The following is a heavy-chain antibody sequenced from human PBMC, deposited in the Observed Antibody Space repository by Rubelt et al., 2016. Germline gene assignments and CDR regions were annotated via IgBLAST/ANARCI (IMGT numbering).Heavy chain of an antibody. D-gene: IGHD1-26*01. CDR1: GFTFSDYY. Sequence: VQLVESGGGVVQPGRSLRLSCAASGFTFSDYYMSWVRQAPGKGLEWVANIKQDGSEKYYLDSVRGRFTISRDNAKNSLDLQVNSLRAEYTAVYYGARDWEVGLGWGQGTLVTVSS. CDR2: IKQDGSEK. J-gene: IGHJ4*02. CDR3: ARDWEVGLG. V-gene: IGHV3-7*01.